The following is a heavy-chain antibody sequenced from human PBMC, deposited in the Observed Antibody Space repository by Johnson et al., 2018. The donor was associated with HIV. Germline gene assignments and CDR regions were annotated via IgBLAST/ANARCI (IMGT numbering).Heavy chain of an antibody. CDR2: ISYDGSNK. CDR3: ARDSCRYSGSWATFGAFDI. D-gene: IGHD6-13*01. V-gene: IGHV3-30*04. Sequence: QVQLVESGGGVVRPGGSLRLSCAASGFTFSSYAMHWVRQAPGKGLEWVAVISYDGSNKYYADSVKGRFIISRDNSKNRLYLQMNSLRAEDTAVYYCARDSCRYSGSWATFGAFDIWGQGTMVTVSS. J-gene: IGHJ3*02. CDR1: GFTFSSYA.